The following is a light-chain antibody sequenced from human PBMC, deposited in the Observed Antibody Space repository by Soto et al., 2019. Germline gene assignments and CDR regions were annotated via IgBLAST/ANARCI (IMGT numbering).Light chain of an antibody. V-gene: IGLV4-69*01. CDR2: LNSDGSH. J-gene: IGLJ2*01. Sequence: QTVVTHSPSASASLGASVKRTCTLSRGHSSYAIAWHQQQPEKGPRYLMKLNSDGSHSKGDGIPDRFSTSSSGAERYLTISSLQSEDEADYYCQTGGTGGVFGGGTKVTVL. CDR3: QTGGTGGV. CDR1: RGHSSYA.